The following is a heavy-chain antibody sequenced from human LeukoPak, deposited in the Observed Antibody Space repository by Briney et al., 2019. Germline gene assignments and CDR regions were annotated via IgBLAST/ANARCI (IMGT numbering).Heavy chain of an antibody. V-gene: IGHV1-24*01. CDR3: ATGPMPAAYFDY. D-gene: IGHD2-2*01. CDR2: FDPEDGET. Sequence: ASVKVSCEVSGYTLTELPMHWVRQAPGKGLEWMGGFDPEDGETIYAQKFQGRVTMTEDTSTDTAYMELSSLRSEDTAVYYCATGPMPAAYFDYWGQGTLVTVSS. J-gene: IGHJ4*02. CDR1: GYTLTELP.